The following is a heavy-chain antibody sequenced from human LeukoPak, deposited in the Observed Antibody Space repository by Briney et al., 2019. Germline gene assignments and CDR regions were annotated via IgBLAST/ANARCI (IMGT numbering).Heavy chain of an antibody. Sequence: PGRSLRLSCAASGFTFSSYAMHWVRQAPGKGLEWVSAISGSGDNTYYADSVKGRFTISRDNSKNTLYLQLNSLRAEDTAIYYCAKGPMIAQYFHHWGQGTLVTVSS. CDR1: GFTFSSYA. CDR3: AKGPMIAQYFHH. J-gene: IGHJ1*01. CDR2: ISGSGDNT. D-gene: IGHD3-22*01. V-gene: IGHV3-23*01.